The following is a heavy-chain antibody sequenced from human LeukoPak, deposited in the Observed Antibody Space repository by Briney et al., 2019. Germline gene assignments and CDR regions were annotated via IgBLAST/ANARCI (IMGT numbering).Heavy chain of an antibody. CDR1: GYSFTTYC. Sequence: RGESLKISCKGSGYSFTTYCIGWVRQMPGKGLEWMGLIYPGDSDTRYSPSFQGQVTISADKSISTAYLQWSSLKASDTAMYYCARANLPEYYMDVWGKGTTVTVSS. D-gene: IGHD2-2*01. CDR3: ARANLPEYYMDV. V-gene: IGHV5-51*01. J-gene: IGHJ6*03. CDR2: IYPGDSDT.